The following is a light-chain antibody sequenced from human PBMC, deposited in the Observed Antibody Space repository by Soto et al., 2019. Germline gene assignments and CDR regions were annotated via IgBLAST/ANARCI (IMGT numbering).Light chain of an antibody. CDR2: GAS. V-gene: IGKV3-20*01. Sequence: EIVLTQSPGTLSLSPGERATLSCRASQSVSSSYLAWYQQKPGQAPRLLIYGASSRATGIPDRFSGSGSGTDFTLTISRLEPEDFAVYYRQQYGSSPGTFGPGTRWIS. CDR3: QQYGSSPGT. CDR1: QSVSSSY. J-gene: IGKJ3*01.